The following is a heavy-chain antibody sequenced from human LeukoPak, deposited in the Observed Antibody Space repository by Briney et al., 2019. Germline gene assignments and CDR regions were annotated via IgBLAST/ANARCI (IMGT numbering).Heavy chain of an antibody. CDR3: ARGGLRGVYYYYYMDV. D-gene: IGHD3-10*01. CDR1: GFTFSSYW. J-gene: IGHJ6*03. V-gene: IGHV3-7*01. Sequence: GGSLRLSCAASGFTFSSYWMSWVRQAPGKGLEWVANIKEDGSEKYYVDSVRGRFTISRDNARNSLYLQMDSLTAEDTALYYCARGGLRGVYYYYYMDVWGKGTTVTVSS. CDR2: IKEDGSEK.